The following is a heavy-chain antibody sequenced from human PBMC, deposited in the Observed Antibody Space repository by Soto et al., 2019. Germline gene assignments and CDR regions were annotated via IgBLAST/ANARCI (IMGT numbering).Heavy chain of an antibody. Sequence: GGSLRLSCAASGFTFSSYAMHWVRQAPGKGLEWVAVISYDGSNKYYADSVKGRFTISRDNSKNTLYLQMNSLRAEDTAVYYCARDRVVGMDVWGQGTTVTVPS. J-gene: IGHJ6*02. D-gene: IGHD3-22*01. V-gene: IGHV3-30-3*01. CDR3: ARDRVVGMDV. CDR2: ISYDGSNK. CDR1: GFTFSSYA.